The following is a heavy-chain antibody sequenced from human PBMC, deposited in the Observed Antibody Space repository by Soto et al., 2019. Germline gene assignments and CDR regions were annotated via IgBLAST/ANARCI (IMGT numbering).Heavy chain of an antibody. CDR3: ARPLGAPPPYYDLWSGSWYDH. D-gene: IGHD3-3*01. CDR2: LYPGDSDT. Sequence: PXESLKTSGRGSGYSLTSYWIGRVRQMPGKGLEVSGILYPGDSDTGYSPSFQGQVTISADKSIGTSYLQWGSLKASDTAMYYCARPLGAPPPYYDLWSGSWYDHWGQGTLVTVSS. V-gene: IGHV5-51*01. J-gene: IGHJ5*02. CDR1: GYSLTSYW.